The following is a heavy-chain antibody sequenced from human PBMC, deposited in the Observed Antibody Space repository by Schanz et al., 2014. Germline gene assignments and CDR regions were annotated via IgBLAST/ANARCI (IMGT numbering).Heavy chain of an antibody. Sequence: EVQLVESGGGLVQPGGSLRLSCAASGFSVGNKYMNWVRQAPGKGLEWVSFIYIGGNTYYADSVKGRFTISRDNSKNTVYIQMNSLRAEDTAVYYCARDHATESYYSAWPPIDYWGQGTLLTVSS. J-gene: IGHJ4*02. CDR2: IYIGGNT. CDR1: GFSVGNKY. D-gene: IGHD1-26*01. CDR3: ARDHATESYYSAWPPIDY. V-gene: IGHV3-66*01.